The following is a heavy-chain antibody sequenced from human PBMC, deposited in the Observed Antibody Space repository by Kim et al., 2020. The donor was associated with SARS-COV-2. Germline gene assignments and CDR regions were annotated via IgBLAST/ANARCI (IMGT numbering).Heavy chain of an antibody. CDR3: AKDFSPKWELLLEPLDY. V-gene: IGHV3-23*01. D-gene: IGHD1-26*01. J-gene: IGHJ4*02. CDR1: GFTFSTYA. Sequence: GGSLRLSCAASGFTFSTYAMTWVRQAPGKGLEWVSAISGSGGSTYYADSVKGRFTISRDNSKNTLYLQMNSLRAEDTAVYYCAKDFSPKWELLLEPLDYWGQGTLVTVSS. CDR2: ISGSGGST.